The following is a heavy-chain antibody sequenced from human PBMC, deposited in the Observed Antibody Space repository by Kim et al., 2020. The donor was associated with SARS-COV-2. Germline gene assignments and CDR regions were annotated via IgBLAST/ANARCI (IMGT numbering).Heavy chain of an antibody. CDR2: IRRDGSQT. V-gene: IGHV3-7*01. D-gene: IGHD3-22*01. Sequence: GGSLRLSCAASGFTFSTSWMTWVRQAPGKGLEWVANIRRDGSQTHYVDSVKGRFTISRDNAENSLYLQMSSLRVEDTALYYCARDVSPYYDGNPYYDAFDIWGQGTMVTVSS. CDR3: ARDVSPYYDGNPYYDAFDI. CDR1: GFTFSTSW. J-gene: IGHJ3*02.